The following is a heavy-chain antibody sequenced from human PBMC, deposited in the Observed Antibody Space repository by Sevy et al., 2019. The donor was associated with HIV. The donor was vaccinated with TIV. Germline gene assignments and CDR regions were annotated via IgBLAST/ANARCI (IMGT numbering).Heavy chain of an antibody. CDR1: GFTFNKYS. CDR3: AREGCTRPHDF. Sequence: GGSLRLSCIASGFTFNKYSMSWVRQAPGKGLERVSTLSFGCGQINYADSVKGRFTISRVDSKNTLYLQMNSLRAEDTAVYYCAREGCTRPHDFWGQGTLVTVSS. CDR2: LSFGCGQI. J-gene: IGHJ4*02. D-gene: IGHD2-8*01. V-gene: IGHV3-23*01.